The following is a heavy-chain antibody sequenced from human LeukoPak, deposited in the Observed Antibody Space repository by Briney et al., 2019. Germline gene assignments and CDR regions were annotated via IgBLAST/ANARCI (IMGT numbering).Heavy chain of an antibody. D-gene: IGHD4-11*01. V-gene: IGHV3-21*01. J-gene: IGHJ5*02. Sequence: PGGSLRLSCAASGFTFSSHSMNWVRQAPGKGLEWVSSITSSSSYIYYADSVKGRFTISRDNAKNSLYLQMNSLRAEDTAVYYCARDLTVTSTCWFDRWGQGTLVTVSS. CDR1: GFTFSSHS. CDR3: ARDLTVTSTCWFDR. CDR2: ITSSSSYI.